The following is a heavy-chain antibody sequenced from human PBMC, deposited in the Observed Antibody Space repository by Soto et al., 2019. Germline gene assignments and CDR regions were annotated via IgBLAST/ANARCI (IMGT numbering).Heavy chain of an antibody. D-gene: IGHD2-2*01. J-gene: IGHJ6*02. CDR1: GFTFSSYA. Sequence: QVQLVESGGGVVQPGRSLRLSCAASGFTFSSYAMHWVRQAPGKGLEWVAVISYDGSNKYYADSVKGRFTISRDNSKNTLYLQLNSLRAEDTAVNYCARDREDIVLVPAAPPQRYYYYGMDVWGQGTTVTASS. CDR3: ARDREDIVLVPAAPPQRYYYYGMDV. CDR2: ISYDGSNK. V-gene: IGHV3-30-3*01.